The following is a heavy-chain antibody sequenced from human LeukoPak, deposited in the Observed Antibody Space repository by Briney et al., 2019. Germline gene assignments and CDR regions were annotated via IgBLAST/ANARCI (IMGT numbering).Heavy chain of an antibody. CDR3: ARGSTYYYGSGSYYNSGPDLDYFDY. Sequence: GGSLRLSCAASGFTFSSYSMNWVRQAPGKGLEWVSSISSSSSYIYYADSVKGRFTISRDNAKNSLYLQMNSLRAEDTAVYYCARGSTYYYGSGSYYNSGPDLDYFDYWGQGTLVTVSS. D-gene: IGHD3-10*01. V-gene: IGHV3-21*01. CDR2: ISSSSSYI. J-gene: IGHJ4*02. CDR1: GFTFSSYS.